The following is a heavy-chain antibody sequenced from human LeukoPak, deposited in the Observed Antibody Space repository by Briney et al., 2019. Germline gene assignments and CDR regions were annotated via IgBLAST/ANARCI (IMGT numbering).Heavy chain of an antibody. CDR1: GGSISSYY. CDR3: ARDWIVGIVVVPAAGWFDP. CDR2: IYTSGST. J-gene: IGHJ5*02. Sequence: SETLSLTCTVSGGSISSYYWSWIRQPAGKGLEWIGRIYTSGSTNYNPSLKSRVTMSVDTSKNQFSLKLSSVTAADTAVYYCARDWIVGIVVVPAAGWFDPWGQGTLVTVSS. D-gene: IGHD2-2*01. V-gene: IGHV4-4*07.